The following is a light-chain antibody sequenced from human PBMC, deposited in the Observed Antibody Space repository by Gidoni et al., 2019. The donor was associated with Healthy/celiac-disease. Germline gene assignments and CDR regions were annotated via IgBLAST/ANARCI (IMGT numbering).Light chain of an antibody. CDR1: QGIRND. Sequence: AIQMTQSPSARAASVGDRVTSTCRASQGIRNDLGWYQQKPGKAPQLLISAASSLQSGVPSRFSGSGSGTDFTLTISSLQPEDFATYYCLQDYNYPLSFGQGTKLEIK. CDR3: LQDYNYPLS. J-gene: IGKJ2*03. V-gene: IGKV1-6*01. CDR2: AAS.